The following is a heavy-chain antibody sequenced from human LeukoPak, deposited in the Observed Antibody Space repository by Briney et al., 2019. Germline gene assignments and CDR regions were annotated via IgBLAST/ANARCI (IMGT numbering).Heavy chain of an antibody. J-gene: IGHJ4*02. D-gene: IGHD6-13*01. CDR3: ARALAAAAGTSPFDY. V-gene: IGHV1-46*02. CDR2: INPSGGST. CDR1: GYSENFYG. Sequence: GASVKVSCKTSGYSENFYGITWVRQVAGQGLEWMGIINPSGGSTSYAQKFQGRVTMTRDMSTSTVYMELSSLRSEDTAVYYCARALAAAAGTSPFDYWGQGTLVTVSS.